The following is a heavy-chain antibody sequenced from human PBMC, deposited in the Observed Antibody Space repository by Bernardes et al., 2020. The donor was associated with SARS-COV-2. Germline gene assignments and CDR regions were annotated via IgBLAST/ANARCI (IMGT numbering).Heavy chain of an antibody. Sequence: ASVKVSCKASGYTFIGYYIHWVRQAPGLGPEWMGWMNPNSGGTNCAQKFHGRVTMTRDTSITTAYIELNSLMSDDTAVYYCARGHDTWTDVYYSYYNGMDVWGQGTTITISS. CDR3: ARGHDTWTDVYYSYYNGMDV. V-gene: IGHV1-2*02. CDR2: MNPNSGGT. J-gene: IGHJ6*02. D-gene: IGHD1-1*01. CDR1: GYTFIGYY.